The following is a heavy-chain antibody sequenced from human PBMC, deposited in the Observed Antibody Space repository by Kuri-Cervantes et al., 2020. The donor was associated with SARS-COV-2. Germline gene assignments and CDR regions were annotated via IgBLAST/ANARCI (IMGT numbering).Heavy chain of an antibody. Sequence: GSLRLSCTVSGGSISSYYWSWIRQPPGKGLEWIGYIYYSGSTNYNPSLKSRVTISVDTSKNQFSLKLSSVTAADTAVYYCARGSPPVGGYHNWFDPWGQGTLVTVSS. CDR3: ARGSPPVGGYHNWFDP. J-gene: IGHJ5*02. V-gene: IGHV4-59*08. CDR2: IYYSGST. CDR1: GGSISSYY. D-gene: IGHD1-26*01.